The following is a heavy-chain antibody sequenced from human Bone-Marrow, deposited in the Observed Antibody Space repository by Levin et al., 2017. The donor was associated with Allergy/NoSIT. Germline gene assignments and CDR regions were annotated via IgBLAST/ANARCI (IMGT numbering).Heavy chain of an antibody. CDR3: ASVGGGHMQGPVLFFDY. J-gene: IGHJ4*02. Sequence: GESLKISCAASGFTFSDYYMSWIRQAPGKGLEWVSYISSSGSTIYYADSVKGRFTISRDNAKNSLYLQMNSLRAEDTAVYYCASVGGGHMQGPVLFFDYWGQGTLVTVSS. CDR1: GFTFSDYY. CDR2: ISSSGSTI. D-gene: IGHD3-16*01. V-gene: IGHV3-11*01.